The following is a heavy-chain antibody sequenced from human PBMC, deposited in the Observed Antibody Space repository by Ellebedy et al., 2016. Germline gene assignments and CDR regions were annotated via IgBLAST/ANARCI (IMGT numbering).Heavy chain of an antibody. D-gene: IGHD1-1*01. V-gene: IGHV3-7*01. CDR1: EFSLVRYW. CDR2: INEDGSVQ. CDR3: ARGRMTTFFLDY. J-gene: IGHJ4*02. Sequence: GGSLRLSXSVSEFSLVRYWMSWVRQAPGKGLEWLAIINEDGSVQYYLDSVKGRFTISRDNAKNSLYLQMNSLRAEDTAVYYCARGRMTTFFLDYWGQGTLVTVSS.